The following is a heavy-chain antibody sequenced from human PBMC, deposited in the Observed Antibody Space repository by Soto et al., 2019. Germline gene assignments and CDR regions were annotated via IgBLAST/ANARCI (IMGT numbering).Heavy chain of an antibody. V-gene: IGHV1-69*01. CDR1: GGTFSSYA. CDR2: IIPIFGTA. D-gene: IGHD3-10*01. Sequence: QVQLVQSGAEVKKPGSSVKVSCKASGGTFSSYAISWVRQAPGQGLEWMGGIIPIFGTANYAQKFQGRGTITAEESTSTAYREVSSLRSEDTAVYYCARDPMVRGVIIVGSYYYGMDVWGQGTTVVVSS. CDR3: ARDPMVRGVIIVGSYYYGMDV. J-gene: IGHJ6*02.